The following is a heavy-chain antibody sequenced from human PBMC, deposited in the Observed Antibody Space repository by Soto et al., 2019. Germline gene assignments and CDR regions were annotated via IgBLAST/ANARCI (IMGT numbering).Heavy chain of an antibody. V-gene: IGHV3-11*01. Sequence: PGGSLRLSCAASGFTFSDYYMSWFRQAPGKGLEWVSYISDSGSTIYYTDSVKGRFTVSRDNSKNTLYLQMNSLRAEDTAVYYCATDSNDFDYWGQGTLVTVSS. CDR1: GFTFSDYY. CDR3: ATDSNDFDY. J-gene: IGHJ4*02. D-gene: IGHD4-4*01. CDR2: ISDSGSTI.